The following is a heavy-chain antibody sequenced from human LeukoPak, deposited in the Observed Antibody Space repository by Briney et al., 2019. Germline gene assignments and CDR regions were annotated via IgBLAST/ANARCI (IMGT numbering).Heavy chain of an antibody. CDR1: GGAMSRYY. J-gene: IGHJ4*02. CDR3: ARIYSSSWYYFDY. D-gene: IGHD6-13*01. CDR2: IYYSGST. Sequence: SETLSLTCTVAGGAMSRYYWSWIRQPPGKGLEWIGYIYYSGSTNYNPSLKSRVTISVDTSKNQFSLKLSSVTAADTAVYYCARIYSSSWYYFDYWGQGTLVTVSS. V-gene: IGHV4-59*01.